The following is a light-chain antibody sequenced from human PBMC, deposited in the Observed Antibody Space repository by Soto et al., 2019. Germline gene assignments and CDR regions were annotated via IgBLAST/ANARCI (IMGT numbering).Light chain of an antibody. CDR1: QSIRSY. J-gene: IGKJ3*01. CDR3: QHSYSTPFT. V-gene: IGKV1-39*01. Sequence: DILMTQSPSSLSASVGDRVTITCRASQSIRSYLNWYQQKPGTAPKLLIYAASTLQSGVPSRFSGSGSGTASSLTISSLQPEDFATYYCQHSYSTPFTFGPGTKVDIK. CDR2: AAS.